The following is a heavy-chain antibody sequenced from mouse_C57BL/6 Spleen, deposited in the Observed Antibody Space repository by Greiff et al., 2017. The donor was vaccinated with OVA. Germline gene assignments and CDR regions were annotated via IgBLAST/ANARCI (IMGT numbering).Heavy chain of an antibody. J-gene: IGHJ4*01. CDR3: ASVLEGDYAMDY. CDR2: ISRGSGTI. CDR1: GYTFTGYG. Sequence: EVMLVESGAGLVKPGGSLKLSCAASGYTFTGYGMHWVRQAPEQGLEWVVYISRGSGTIYYADTVKGRFTIARDNAKNTLFLQMTSLREEDTAKYDRASVLEGDYAMDYWGKGTTVTVSS. V-gene: IGHV5-17*01.